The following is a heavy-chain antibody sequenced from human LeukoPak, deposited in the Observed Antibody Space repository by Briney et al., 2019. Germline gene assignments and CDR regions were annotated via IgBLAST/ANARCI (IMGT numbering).Heavy chain of an antibody. V-gene: IGHV3-7*01. J-gene: IGHJ4*02. CDR2: IKVDGSEK. Sequence: GGSLRLSCVASGFSFSGSGMSWVRQSPGKGLEWVANIKVDGSEKHYLDSVEGRFIISRDNAKNSLHLQMNNLGAEYTAEYYWVRGGPGGSRTFGYWAQGTLVSVSS. D-gene: IGHD3/OR15-3a*01. CDR1: GFSFSGSG. CDR3: VRGGPGGSRTFGY.